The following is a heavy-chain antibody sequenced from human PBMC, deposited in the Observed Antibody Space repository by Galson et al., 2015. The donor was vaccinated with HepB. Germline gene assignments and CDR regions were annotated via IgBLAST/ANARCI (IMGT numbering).Heavy chain of an antibody. V-gene: IGHV1-58*01. CDR2: IVVGSGNT. Sequence: SVKVSCKASGFTFTSSAVQWVRQARGQRLEWIGWIVVGSGNTNYAQKFQERVTITRDMSTSTAYMELSSLRSEDTAVYYCAADSRYCSSTSCYYYYYYMDVWGKGTTVTVSS. D-gene: IGHD2-2*01. CDR1: GFTFTSSA. CDR3: AADSRYCSSTSCYYYYYYMDV. J-gene: IGHJ6*03.